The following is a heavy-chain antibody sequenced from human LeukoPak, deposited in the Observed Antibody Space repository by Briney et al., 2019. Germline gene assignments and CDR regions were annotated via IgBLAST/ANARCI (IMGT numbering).Heavy chain of an antibody. J-gene: IGHJ4*02. Sequence: GGSLRLSCAASGFIFRNHAMNWVRQAPGQGLEWVSGVSASGGSTFNTDSVKGRFSISRDNSKNTLYLEMNSLRPEDTALYYCAKSLGDQGVIDYWGQGTLVTVSS. CDR3: AKSLGDQGVIDY. CDR2: VSASGGST. V-gene: IGHV3-23*01. D-gene: IGHD3-10*01. CDR1: GFIFRNHA.